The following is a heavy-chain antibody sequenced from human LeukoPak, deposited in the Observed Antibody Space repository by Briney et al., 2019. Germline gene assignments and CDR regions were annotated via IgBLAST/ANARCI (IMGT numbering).Heavy chain of an antibody. CDR1: GFTFSSYW. D-gene: IGHD5-24*01. CDR3: ASKRWLQSSFDY. Sequence: PGGSLRLSCAAPGFTFSSYWMHWVRHAPGKGLVWVSRINSDGSSTSYADSVKGRFTISRDNAKNTLYLQMNSLRAEDTAVYYCASKRWLQSSFDYWGQGTLVTVSS. V-gene: IGHV3-74*01. J-gene: IGHJ4*02. CDR2: INSDGSST.